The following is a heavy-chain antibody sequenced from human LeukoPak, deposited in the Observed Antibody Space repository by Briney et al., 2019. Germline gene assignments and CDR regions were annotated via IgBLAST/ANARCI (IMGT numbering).Heavy chain of an antibody. CDR2: ISSDANHI. D-gene: IGHD3-9*01. CDR3: AKGGGFDWLNYYYMDV. CDR1: GFTFMTST. J-gene: IGHJ6*03. V-gene: IGHV3-30*04. Sequence: GGSLRLSCAASGFTFMTSTMHWARLTPGKGLEWVAVISSDANHIFYADSVKGRFTISRDNSKNTLYLQMSSLRAEDTAVYYCAKGGGFDWLNYYYMDVWGKGTTVIISS.